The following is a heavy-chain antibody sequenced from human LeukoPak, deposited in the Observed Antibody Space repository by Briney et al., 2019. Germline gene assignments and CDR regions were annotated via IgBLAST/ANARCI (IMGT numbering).Heavy chain of an antibody. CDR2: ISSSGSTI. CDR1: GFTFSDYY. D-gene: IGHD2-8*01. CDR3: ARDPQMVYAPYFDY. V-gene: IGHV3-11*04. J-gene: IGHJ4*02. Sequence: PGGSLRLSCAASGFTFSDYYMSWIRQAPGKGLEWVSYISSSGSTIYYADSVKGRFTISRDNAKNSLYLQMNSLRAEDTAVYYCARDPQMVYAPYFDYWGQGTLVTVSS.